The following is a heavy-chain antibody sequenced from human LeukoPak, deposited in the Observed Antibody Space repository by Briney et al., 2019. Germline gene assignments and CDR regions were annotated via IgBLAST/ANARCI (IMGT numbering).Heavy chain of an antibody. CDR1: GFTVSSNY. V-gene: IGHV3-53*01. D-gene: IGHD5-18*01. J-gene: IGHJ4*02. CDR2: IYSGGST. CDR3: ARGRGYSYGLDY. Sequence: GGSLRLSCEASGFTVSSNYMSWVRQAPGKGLEWVSVIYSGGSTYYADSVMGRFTISRDNSKNTLYLQMNSLRAEDTAVYYCARGRGYSYGLDYWGQGTLVTVSS.